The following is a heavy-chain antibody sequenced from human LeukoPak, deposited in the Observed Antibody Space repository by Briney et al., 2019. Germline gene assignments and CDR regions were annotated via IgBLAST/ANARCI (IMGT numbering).Heavy chain of an antibody. CDR1: GGTFSSYA. V-gene: IGHV1-69*13. CDR2: IIPIFGTA. CDR3: ARAIAARRRSYYYYMDV. D-gene: IGHD6-6*01. J-gene: IGHJ6*03. Sequence: SVKVSCKASGGTFSSYAISWVRQAPGQGLEWMGGIIPIFGTANYAQKFQGRVTITADESTSTAYMELSSLRSEDTAVYYCARAIAARRRSYYYYMDVWGKGTTVTVSS.